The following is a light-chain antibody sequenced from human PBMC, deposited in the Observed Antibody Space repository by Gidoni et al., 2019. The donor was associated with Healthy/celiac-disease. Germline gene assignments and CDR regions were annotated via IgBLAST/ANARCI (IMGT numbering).Light chain of an antibody. V-gene: IGKV3-11*01. J-gene: IGKJ3*01. Sequence: EIVLTQSPATLSLSPGERATLSCRASQSVSSYLAWYQQKPGQAPRLLIYDASNRDTGSPARFSGSGSGTDFTLTISSLEPEDFAVYYCQQRSNWPPVAFGPXTKVDIK. CDR1: QSVSSY. CDR2: DAS. CDR3: QQRSNWPPVA.